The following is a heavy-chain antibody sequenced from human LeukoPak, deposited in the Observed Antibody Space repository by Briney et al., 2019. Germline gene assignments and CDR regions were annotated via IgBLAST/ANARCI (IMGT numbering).Heavy chain of an antibody. Sequence: SETLSLTCSVSGGSITSHFWSWIRQPPGKGLEWIGYIHYSGSTDYNPSLKSRVTISPDTSKNQLFLKLNSVSAADTAVYYCARLVWLGESPGSWFDSWGQGTLVTVSS. V-gene: IGHV4-59*11. J-gene: IGHJ5*01. D-gene: IGHD3-10*01. CDR3: ARLVWLGESPGSWFDS. CDR1: GGSITSHF. CDR2: IHYSGST.